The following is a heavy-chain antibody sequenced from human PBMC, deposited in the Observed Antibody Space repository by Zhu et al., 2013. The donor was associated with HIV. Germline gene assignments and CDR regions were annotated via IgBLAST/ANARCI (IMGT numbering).Heavy chain of an antibody. D-gene: IGHD1-26*01. CDR3: ARSSGSSFDY. J-gene: IGHJ4*03. CDR1: GFTFSSSG. CDR2: IWYDGTDK. Sequence: VQLVESGGGVVQPGRSLRLSCAASGFTFSSSGMHWVRQAPGKGLEWVAAIWYDGTDKYYADSVKGRFTISRDNSQNTQHLQMNSLRVEDTAVYYCARSSGSSFDYVGPGTLVTVSS. V-gene: IGHV3-33*01.